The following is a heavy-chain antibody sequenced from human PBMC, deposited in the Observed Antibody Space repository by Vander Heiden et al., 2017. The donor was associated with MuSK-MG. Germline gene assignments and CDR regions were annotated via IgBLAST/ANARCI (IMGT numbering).Heavy chain of an antibody. D-gene: IGHD5-12*01. V-gene: IGHV4-38-2*02. CDR1: GYSIGSTYY. J-gene: IGHJ4*02. CDR2: IHHSGAT. Sequence: QVQLQESGPGLVKPSETLSLTCTVSGYSIGSTYYWAWIRQSPGRGLEWIASIHHSGATYYNPSLQSRVTISIDTSKNQFSLKLTSLTAADTAVYHCARDLPRGPSDYWGQGTLVTVS. CDR3: ARDLPRGPSDY.